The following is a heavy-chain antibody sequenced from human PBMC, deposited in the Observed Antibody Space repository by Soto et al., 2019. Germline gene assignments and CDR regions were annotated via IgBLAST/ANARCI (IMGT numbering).Heavy chain of an antibody. CDR3: ARSPLPGYSSSWYRPQYYYGMDV. V-gene: IGHV4-30-4*01. J-gene: IGHJ6*02. CDR2: INYSGST. Sequence: PSETLSLTCTVSGGSFSSGDYYWIWIRQPPGKGLEWIGYINYSGSTYYNPSLKSRVTISVDTSKNQFSLKLSSVTAADTAVYYCARSPLPGYSSSWYRPQYYYGMDVWGQGTTVTVSS. D-gene: IGHD6-13*01. CDR1: GGSFSSGDYY.